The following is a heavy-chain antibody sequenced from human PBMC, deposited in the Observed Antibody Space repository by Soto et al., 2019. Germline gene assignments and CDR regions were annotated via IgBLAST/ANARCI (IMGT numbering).Heavy chain of an antibody. CDR2: IYYSGST. Sequence: QVQLQESGPGLVKPSQTLSRTCTVSGGSISSGGYYWSWIRQHPGKGLEWIGYIYYSGSTYYNPSLKSRVTISVDTSKNQFSLKLSSVTAADTAVYYCARWKGVPAAMCDYFDYWGQGTLVTVSS. CDR3: ARWKGVPAAMCDYFDY. D-gene: IGHD2-2*01. J-gene: IGHJ4*02. CDR1: GGSISSGGYY. V-gene: IGHV4-31*03.